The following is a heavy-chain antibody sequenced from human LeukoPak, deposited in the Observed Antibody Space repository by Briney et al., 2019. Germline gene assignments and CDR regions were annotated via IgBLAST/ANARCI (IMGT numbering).Heavy chain of an antibody. V-gene: IGHV4-30-2*01. CDR2: IYHSGST. Sequence: PSQTLSLNCAVSGGSISSGGYSWIWIRQPPGKGLEWIGYIYHSGSTYYNPSLKSRVTISVDRSKNQFSLKLSSVTAADTAVYYCARYYDILTGYDRHYWYFDLWGRGTLVTVSS. D-gene: IGHD3-9*01. CDR1: GGSISSGGYS. J-gene: IGHJ2*01. CDR3: ARYYDILTGYDRHYWYFDL.